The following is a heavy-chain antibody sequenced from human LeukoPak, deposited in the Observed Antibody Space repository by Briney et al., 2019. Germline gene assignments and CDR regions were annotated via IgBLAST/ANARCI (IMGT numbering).Heavy chain of an antibody. CDR2: IYSGGST. V-gene: IGHV3-66*01. CDR3: ARDRYRGIVATIPLVPFDY. CDR1: GFTVSSNY. Sequence: PGGSLRLSCAASGFTVSSNYMSWVRQAPGKGLEWVPVIYSGGSTYYADSVKGRFTISRDNSKNTLYLQMNSLRAEDTAVYYCARDRYRGIVATIPLVPFDYWGQGTLVTVSS. D-gene: IGHD5-12*01. J-gene: IGHJ4*02.